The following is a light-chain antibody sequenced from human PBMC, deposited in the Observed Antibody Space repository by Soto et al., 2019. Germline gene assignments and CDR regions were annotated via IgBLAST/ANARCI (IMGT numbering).Light chain of an antibody. CDR2: AAS. CDR1: QDISSW. J-gene: IGKJ2*01. CDR3: QQANSFTYT. Sequence: DIQMTQSPSSVSASVGDRVTITCRASQDISSWLAWYQQKPGKAPNLLIYAASSLQSGVPPRFSGSGSGTDFTLTISSLKNEDFATYYGQQANSFTYTFGQGTKVDIK. V-gene: IGKV1D-12*01.